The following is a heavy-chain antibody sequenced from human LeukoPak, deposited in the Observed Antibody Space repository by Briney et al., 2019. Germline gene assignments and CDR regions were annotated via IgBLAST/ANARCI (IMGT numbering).Heavy chain of an antibody. V-gene: IGHV3-23*01. J-gene: IGHJ1*01. D-gene: IGHD3-22*01. CDR1: GFTFGSYA. CDR3: AGGNDYFDTSGYYFERLQH. CDR2: ISGNADTA. Sequence: PGGSLRLSCAASGFTFGSYAMSWVRQAPGKGLEWVSSISGNADTAYYAESVKGRFTISRDNSKKTVFLQIASLRAEDTALYYCAGGNDYFDTSGYYFERLQHWGQGTLVTVSS.